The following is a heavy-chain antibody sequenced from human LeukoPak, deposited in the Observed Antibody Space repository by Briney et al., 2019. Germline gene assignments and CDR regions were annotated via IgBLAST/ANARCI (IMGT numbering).Heavy chain of an antibody. CDR3: ARDGVRGSSPPFDY. V-gene: IGHV3-11*01. CDR2: ISSSGSTV. Sequence: PGGSLRLSCAASGFTFSDYYMSWIRQAPGKGLEWLSYISSSGSTVYYADSVKGRFTISRDNAKNSLYLQMSSLRAEDTAVYYCARDGVRGSSPPFDYWGQGTLVTVS. CDR1: GFTFSDYY. D-gene: IGHD6-6*01. J-gene: IGHJ4*02.